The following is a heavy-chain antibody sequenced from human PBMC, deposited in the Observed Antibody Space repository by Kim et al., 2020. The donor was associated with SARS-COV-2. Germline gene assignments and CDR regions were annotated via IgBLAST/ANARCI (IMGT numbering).Heavy chain of an antibody. J-gene: IGHJ5*02. D-gene: IGHD3-3*01. CDR1: GYTFTSYD. Sequence: ASVKVSCKASGYTFTSYDINWVRQATGQGLEWMGWMNPNSGNTGYAQKFQGRVTMTRNTSISTAYMELSSLRSEDTAVYYCARTQSPLTIFGVVTRWGSWFDPWGQGTLVTVSS. V-gene: IGHV1-8*01. CDR3: ARTQSPLTIFGVVTRWGSWFDP. CDR2: MNPNSGNT.